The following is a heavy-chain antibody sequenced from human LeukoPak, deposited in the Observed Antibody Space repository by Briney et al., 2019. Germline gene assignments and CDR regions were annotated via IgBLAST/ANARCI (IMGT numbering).Heavy chain of an antibody. Sequence: ASVKVSCKASGYTFTSYYMHWVRQAPGQGLEWMGIINPSGGSTSYAQKFQGRVTMTRDTSTGTVYMELSSLRSEDTAVYYCARDKGGGYYDSSGWDYWGQGTLVTVSS. CDR3: ARDKGGGYYDSSGWDY. J-gene: IGHJ4*02. D-gene: IGHD3-22*01. CDR2: INPSGGST. CDR1: GYTFTSYY. V-gene: IGHV1-46*01.